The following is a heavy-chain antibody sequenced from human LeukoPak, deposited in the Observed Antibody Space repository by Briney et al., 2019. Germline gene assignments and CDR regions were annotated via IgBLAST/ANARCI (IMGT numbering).Heavy chain of an antibody. CDR1: GFTFDDYT. CDR3: AKGGGYDYVWGSLDYSGDYYGMDV. Sequence: QPGGSLRLSCAASGFTFDDYTMHWVRQAPGKGLEWVSLISWDGGSTYYADSVKGRFTISRDNAKNSLYLQMNSLRAEDTALYYCAKGGGYDYVWGSLDYSGDYYGMDVWGQGTTLTVSS. J-gene: IGHJ6*02. D-gene: IGHD3-16*01. V-gene: IGHV3-43*01. CDR2: ISWDGGST.